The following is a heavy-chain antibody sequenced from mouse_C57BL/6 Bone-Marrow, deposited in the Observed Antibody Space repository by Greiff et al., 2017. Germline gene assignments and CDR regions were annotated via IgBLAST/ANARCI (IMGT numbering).Heavy chain of an antibody. V-gene: IGHV1-50*01. D-gene: IGHD2-4*01. Sequence: QVQLQQPGAELVKPGASVKLSCKASGYTFTSYWMQWVKQRPGQGLEWIGEIDPSASYTNYNQKFKGKATLTVDTSSSTAYMQLSSLTSEDSAVYYCARIYYDYAWFAYWGQGTLVTVSA. CDR2: IDPSASYT. CDR1: GYTFTSYW. CDR3: ARIYYDYAWFAY. J-gene: IGHJ3*01.